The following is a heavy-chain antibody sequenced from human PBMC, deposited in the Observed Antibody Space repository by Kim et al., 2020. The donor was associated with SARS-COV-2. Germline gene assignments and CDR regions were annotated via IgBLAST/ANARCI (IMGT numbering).Heavy chain of an antibody. J-gene: IGHJ4*02. CDR3: AREMGSGNHKGFDY. CDR2: IYHSGAT. V-gene: IGHV4-4*02. D-gene: IGHD3-10*01. CDR1: GGSISINNW. Sequence: SETLSLTCAVSGGSISINNWWHWVRQPPGKGLEWIGEIYHSGATNYNPSLKSRVILSVDTNKNPFSLNLRSVTAADTAVYFCAREMGSGNHKGFDYWAQGMVVTVSS.